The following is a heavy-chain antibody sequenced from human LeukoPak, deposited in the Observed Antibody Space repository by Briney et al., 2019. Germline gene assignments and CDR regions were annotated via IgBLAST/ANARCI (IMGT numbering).Heavy chain of an antibody. CDR3: ARPPFQGAPYDYYMDF. CDR2: ISGRGEST. CDR1: GFTFSRYA. D-gene: IGHD3-16*01. J-gene: IGHJ6*03. Sequence: PGGSLRLSCAASGFTFSRYAMIWVRQAPGKGLEWVASISGRGESTNYADSVKGRFTISRDNSQNTLHLQMNGLRAEDTAGCYCARPPFQGAPYDYYMDFWAKGPRSPSP. V-gene: IGHV3-23*01.